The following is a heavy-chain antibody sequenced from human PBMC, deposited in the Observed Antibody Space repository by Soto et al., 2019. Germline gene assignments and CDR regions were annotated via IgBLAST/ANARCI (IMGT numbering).Heavy chain of an antibody. CDR3: FSTDYGDYGYCMDV. J-gene: IGHJ6*02. Sequence: PSQTLCLTCTVFGDSISSTRWWSWVRHSPGQGLEWIGYIYHSGSTYYNPSLKSRVTISVDRSKNQFSLKLSSVTAADTAVYYFFSTDYGDYGYCMDVWGDGTPVTVS. CDR1: GDSISSTRW. D-gene: IGHD4-17*01. CDR2: IYHSGST. V-gene: IGHV4-4*02.